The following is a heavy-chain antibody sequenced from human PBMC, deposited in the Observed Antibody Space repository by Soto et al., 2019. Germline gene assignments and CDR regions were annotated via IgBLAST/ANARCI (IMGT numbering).Heavy chain of an antibody. CDR2: IYHSGST. CDR1: GGSISSGGYS. D-gene: IGHD2-2*01. J-gene: IGHJ5*02. V-gene: IGHV4-30-2*01. CDR3: ARVPDR. Sequence: QLQLQESGSGLVKPSQTLSLTCAVSGGSISSGGYSWSWIRQPPGKGLEWIGYIYHSGSTYYNPSPXSXXTTSGARSKTPFPRKLSSVTAADTAVYYCARVPDRWGPGTLVTVSS.